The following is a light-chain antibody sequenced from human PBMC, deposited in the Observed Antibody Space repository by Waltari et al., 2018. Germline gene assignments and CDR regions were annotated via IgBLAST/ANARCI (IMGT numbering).Light chain of an antibody. Sequence: EIVMTQSPATLPVSPGERGTLSCWASQSIMNNVAWYQQKPGQAPRLLIYDASTRATDTTARFSGSGSGTDFTLTIRSLQSEDFAVYYCQQYHHWSTFGGGTKVEI. CDR3: QQYHHWST. J-gene: IGKJ4*01. CDR2: DAS. V-gene: IGKV3-15*01. CDR1: QSIMNN.